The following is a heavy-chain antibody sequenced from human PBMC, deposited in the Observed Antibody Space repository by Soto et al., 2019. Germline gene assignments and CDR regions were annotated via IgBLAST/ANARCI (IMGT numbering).Heavy chain of an antibody. D-gene: IGHD1-1*01. CDR1: GASISGFY. CDR2: TYATATT. V-gene: IGHV4-4*07. J-gene: IGHJ5*02. CDR3: VRDGTKTLRDWFDP. Sequence: PSETLALTCTVSGASISGFYWRWIRKSPRKGLEGIGRTYATATTDYNPSLKSRVMMSVDASKKQFSLKLRSVTAADTAVYYCVRDGTKTLRDWFDPWGQGISVTVS.